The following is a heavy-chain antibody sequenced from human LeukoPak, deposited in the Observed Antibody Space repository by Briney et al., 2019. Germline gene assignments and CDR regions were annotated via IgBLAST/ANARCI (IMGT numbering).Heavy chain of an antibody. V-gene: IGHV4-34*01. Sequence: SETLSLTCAVYGGSFSGYYWSWIRQPPGKGLEWIGEINHSGSTNYNPSLKSRVTISVDTSKNQFSLKLSSVTAADTAVYYCARVKYSSSSVVPSYYYYYMDVWGKGTTVTVSS. D-gene: IGHD6-6*01. J-gene: IGHJ6*03. CDR1: GGSFSGYY. CDR3: ARVKYSSSSVVPSYYYYYMDV. CDR2: INHSGST.